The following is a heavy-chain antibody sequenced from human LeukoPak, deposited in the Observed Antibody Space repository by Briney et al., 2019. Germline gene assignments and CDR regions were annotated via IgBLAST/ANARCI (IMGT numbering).Heavy chain of an antibody. CDR2: IIPIFGTA. D-gene: IGHD2-21*02. CDR3: ARGRAWIVVVTAIDDAFDI. V-gene: IGHV1-69*05. J-gene: IGHJ3*02. CDR1: GGTFSSYA. Sequence: SVKVSCKASGGTFSSYAISWVRQAPGQGLEWMGGIIPIFGTANYAQKFQGRVTMTRDTSTSTVYMELSSLRSEDTAVYYCARGRAWIVVVTAIDDAFDIWGQGTMVTVSS.